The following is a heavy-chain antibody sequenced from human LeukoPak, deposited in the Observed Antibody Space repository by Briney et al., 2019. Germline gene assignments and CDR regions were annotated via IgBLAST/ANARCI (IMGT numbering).Heavy chain of an antibody. CDR2: IYYSGST. Sequence: PSETLSLTCTVSGGSISSYYWSWIRQPPGKGLEWIGYIYYSGSTNYNPSLKSRVTISVDTSKNQFSLKLSSVTAADTAVYYCARVRFTMIVVVITYYFDYWGQGTLVTVSS. V-gene: IGHV4-59*12. D-gene: IGHD3-22*01. CDR1: GGSISSYY. J-gene: IGHJ4*02. CDR3: ARVRFTMIVVVITYYFDY.